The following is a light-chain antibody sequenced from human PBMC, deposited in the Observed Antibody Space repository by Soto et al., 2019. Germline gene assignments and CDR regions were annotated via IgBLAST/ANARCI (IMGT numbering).Light chain of an antibody. Sequence: EIVMMQSPATLSVYPGERATLSCRASQSVSSNLAWYQQKPGQAPRLLIYGASTRATGIPARFSGSGSGTEFTLTISSLQSEDFAVYYCQQYNNWPRTFGHGTKVDIK. CDR3: QQYNNWPRT. CDR1: QSVSSN. CDR2: GAS. V-gene: IGKV3-15*01. J-gene: IGKJ1*01.